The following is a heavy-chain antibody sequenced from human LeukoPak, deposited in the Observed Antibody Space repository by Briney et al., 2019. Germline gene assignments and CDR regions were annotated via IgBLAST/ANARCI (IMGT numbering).Heavy chain of an antibody. Sequence: PGGSLRLSCAASGFAFSIYAMSWVRQAPGKGLVWVSAISSYGHSHSTYYADSVKGRFTISRDNAKNSLYLQMNSLRAEDTAVYYCARAGRKSRGVDLVRKKETGYYYYMDVWGKGTTVTVSS. CDR2: ISSYGHSHST. J-gene: IGHJ6*03. D-gene: IGHD3-10*02. V-gene: IGHV3-21*01. CDR1: GFAFSIYA. CDR3: ARAGRKSRGVDLVRKKETGYYYYMDV.